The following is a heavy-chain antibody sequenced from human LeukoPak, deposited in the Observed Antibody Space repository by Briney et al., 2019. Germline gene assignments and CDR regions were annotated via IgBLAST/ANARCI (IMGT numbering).Heavy chain of an antibody. CDR2: IYHSGST. CDR1: GYSISSGYY. J-gene: IGHJ4*02. V-gene: IGHV4-38-2*01. D-gene: IGHD5-18*01. CDR3: ATTGFIADTAMAIKGYFDY. Sequence: KPSETLSLTCAVSGYSISSGYYWGWIRPPPGKGLEWIGSIYHSGSTYYNPSLKSRVTISVDTSKNQFSLKLSSVTAADTAVYYCATTGFIADTAMAIKGYFDYWGQGTLVTVSS.